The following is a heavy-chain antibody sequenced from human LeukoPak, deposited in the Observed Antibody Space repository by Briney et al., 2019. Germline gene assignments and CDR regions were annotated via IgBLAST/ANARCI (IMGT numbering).Heavy chain of an antibody. Sequence: GGSLRLSCAASGFTFSSYEMNWVRQAPGKGLEWVSCISSSGSTIYYADSVKGRFTISRDNAKNSLYLQMNSLRAEDTAVYYCARDIVGATTYAFDIWGQGTMVTVSS. CDR3: ARDIVGATTYAFDI. J-gene: IGHJ3*02. V-gene: IGHV3-48*03. CDR1: GFTFSSYE. CDR2: ISSSGSTI. D-gene: IGHD1-26*01.